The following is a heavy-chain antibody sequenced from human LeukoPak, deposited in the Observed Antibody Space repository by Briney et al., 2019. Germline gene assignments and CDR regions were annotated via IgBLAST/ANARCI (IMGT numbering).Heavy chain of an antibody. CDR3: AREGYYYGSGSVLNWFDP. CDR1: GFTFSSYG. D-gene: IGHD3-10*01. Sequence: KPGGSLRLSCAASGFTFSSYGMSWIRQPPGKGLEWIGYIYYSGSPNYNPSLKSRVTMSVDTSKNQFSLKLSSVTAADTAVYYCAREGYYYGSGSVLNWFDPWGQGTLVTVSS. CDR2: IYYSGSP. J-gene: IGHJ5*02. V-gene: IGHV4-59*01.